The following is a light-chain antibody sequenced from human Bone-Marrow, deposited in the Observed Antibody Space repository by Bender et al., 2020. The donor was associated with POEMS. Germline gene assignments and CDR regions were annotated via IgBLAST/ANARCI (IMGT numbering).Light chain of an antibody. J-gene: IGLJ3*02. CDR1: SSNIGRKF. CDR3: CSHAGSVMWV. V-gene: IGLV1-44*01. Sequence: QSALTQAPSASGTPGQRITISCSGTSSNIGRKFVYWYQQLPGTAPKLLIYRNNQRPSGVSSRFSASRSGNTASLTISGLQAEDEADYYCCSHAGSVMWVFGGGTKLTVL. CDR2: RNN.